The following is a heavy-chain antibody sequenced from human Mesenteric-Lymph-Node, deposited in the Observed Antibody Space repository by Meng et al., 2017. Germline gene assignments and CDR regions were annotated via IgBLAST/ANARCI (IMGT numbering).Heavy chain of an antibody. Sequence: GSLRLSCTVSGYSISSGYYWGWIRQPPGKGLEWIGSIYHSGSTYYNPSLKSRVTISVDTSKNQFSLRLSSVTAADTAVYYCARDMIVAPYNWFDPWGQGTLVTVSS. D-gene: IGHD3-22*01. CDR2: IYHSGST. J-gene: IGHJ5*02. CDR3: ARDMIVAPYNWFDP. V-gene: IGHV4-38-2*02. CDR1: GYSISSGYY.